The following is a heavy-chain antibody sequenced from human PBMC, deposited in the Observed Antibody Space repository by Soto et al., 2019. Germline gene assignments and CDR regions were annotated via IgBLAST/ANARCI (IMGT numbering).Heavy chain of an antibody. Sequence: PSQTLSLTCTGSAGTIRGYHWTLLRHPLGKGLEWIGYIYNIGSTNYNPSLRSRVTMSIDTSQEQFSLKLSSVTATDTAVYYCARHVNLPLAGTGFDSWCRGTLVT. CDR2: IYNIGST. D-gene: IGHD6-19*01. CDR1: AGTIRGYH. V-gene: IGHV4-59*08. J-gene: IGHJ4*02. CDR3: ARHVNLPLAGTGFDS.